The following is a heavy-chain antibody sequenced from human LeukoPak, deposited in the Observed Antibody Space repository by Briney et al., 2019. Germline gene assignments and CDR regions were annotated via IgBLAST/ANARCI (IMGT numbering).Heavy chain of an antibody. Sequence: GGSLRLSCAASGFTFSSYWMSWVRQPPGKGLEWVAYINHDGSEKYYVSPVKRRFTISRNNAKNSLYLQMNSLRAEDTALYYCARVRVRAVRGMDVWGQGTTVTVSS. J-gene: IGHJ6*02. D-gene: IGHD1-26*01. CDR3: ARVRVRAVRGMDV. V-gene: IGHV3-7*01. CDR2: INHDGSEK. CDR1: GFTFSSYW.